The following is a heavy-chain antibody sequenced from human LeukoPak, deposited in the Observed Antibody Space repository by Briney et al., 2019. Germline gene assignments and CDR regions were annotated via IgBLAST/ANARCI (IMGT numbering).Heavy chain of an antibody. Sequence: GGSLRLSCAASGFTFSSYAMHWVRQAPGKGLEWVAVISYDGSNKYYADSVKGRFTISRDNSKNTLYLQMNSLRAEDTAVYYCARVRCSSTSCYTDAFDIWGQGTMVTVSS. V-gene: IGHV3-30*01. D-gene: IGHD2-2*02. CDR1: GFTFSSYA. CDR3: ARVRCSSTSCYTDAFDI. J-gene: IGHJ3*02. CDR2: ISYDGSNK.